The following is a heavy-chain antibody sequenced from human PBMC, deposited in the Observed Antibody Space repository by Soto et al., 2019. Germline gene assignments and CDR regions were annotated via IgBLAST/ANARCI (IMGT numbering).Heavy chain of an antibody. CDR3: AHVYGGYDNFDY. D-gene: IGHD5-12*01. J-gene: IGHJ4*02. Sequence: SQTLSLTCAISGDSVSSNSAAWNWIRQSPSRGLEWLGRTYYRSKWYNDYAVSVKSRITINPDTSKNQVVLTMTNMDPVDTATYYCAHVYGGYDNFDYWGQGTLVTVSS. CDR2: TYYRSKWYN. CDR1: GDSVSSNSAA. V-gene: IGHV6-1*01.